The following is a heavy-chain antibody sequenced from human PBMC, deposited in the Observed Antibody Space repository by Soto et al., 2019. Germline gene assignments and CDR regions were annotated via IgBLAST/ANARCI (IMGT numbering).Heavy chain of an antibody. CDR1: GFTFSRHA. Sequence: EVQLLESGGGLVQPGGSLRLSCAASGFTFSRHAMTWVRQAPGKGLEWVSSISENSGGTYYADSAKGRFTICRDNSKNMLYLQMNSLRAEDTALYYCARKPNGFDSWGQGTLVVVSS. J-gene: IGHJ5*01. V-gene: IGHV3-23*01. CDR3: ARKPNGFDS. CDR2: ISENSGGT.